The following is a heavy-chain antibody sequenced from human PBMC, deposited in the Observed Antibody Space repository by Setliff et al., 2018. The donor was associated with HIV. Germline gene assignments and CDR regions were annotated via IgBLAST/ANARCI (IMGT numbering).Heavy chain of an antibody. D-gene: IGHD3-16*02. J-gene: IGHJ3*02. CDR2: IYYSGST. CDR3: ARQGYYYVWGSYRPPLGAFDI. V-gene: IGHV4-39*01. CDR1: GGSFSSSSCY. Sequence: PSETLSLTCTVSGGSFSSSSCYWGWIRQPPGKGLEWIGCIYYSGSTYYNPSLKSQVTISVYTSKNQFALKLSSVPAADTAVYYCARQGYYYVWGSYRPPLGAFDIWGQGTMVTVSS.